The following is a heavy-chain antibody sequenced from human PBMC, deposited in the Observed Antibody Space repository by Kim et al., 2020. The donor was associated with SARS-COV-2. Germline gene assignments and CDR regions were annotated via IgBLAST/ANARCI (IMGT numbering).Heavy chain of an antibody. V-gene: IGHV3-30*03. D-gene: IGHD3-10*01. J-gene: IGHJ5*02. Sequence: QYAYSVKCRFTISRDKYKTTLYLQMNSLRSEDTAVYYCVRESVTSGNYFDNWGQGALVTVSS. CDR3: VRESVTSGNYFDN.